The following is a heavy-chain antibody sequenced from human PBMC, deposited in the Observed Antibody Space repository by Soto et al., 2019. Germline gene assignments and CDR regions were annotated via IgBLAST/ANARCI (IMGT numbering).Heavy chain of an antibody. CDR1: AVNLTGFG. CDR2: IRFDGSNT. J-gene: IGHJ4*02. Sequence: GGSHRLSSTASAVNLTGFGMHWVRQAPGKGLEWVAFIRFDGSNTYYADSVKGRFTISRDNPKNMLYMQMNSLRAEDTAIYYCARDGVGTTRYFGYFDYWGLGTLVTVSS. V-gene: IGHV3-30*02. D-gene: IGHD1-26*01. CDR3: ARDGVGTTRYFGYFDY.